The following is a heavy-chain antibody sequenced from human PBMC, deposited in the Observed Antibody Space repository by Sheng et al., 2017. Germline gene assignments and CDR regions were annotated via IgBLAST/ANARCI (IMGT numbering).Heavy chain of an antibody. CDR3: ERGRAGYGGNPDH. CDR2: IYYSGST. D-gene: IGHD4-17*01. J-gene: IGHJ5*02. Sequence: QVQLHESGPGLVKPSETLSLTCTVSGGSISSYYWNWIRQPPGKGLEWIGYIYYSGSTDYNSSLKSRVTISVDTSKNQFSLKLSSVTAADTAVYYCERGRAGYGGNPDHWGQGTPVTVSS. V-gene: IGHV4-59*01. CDR1: GGSISSYY.